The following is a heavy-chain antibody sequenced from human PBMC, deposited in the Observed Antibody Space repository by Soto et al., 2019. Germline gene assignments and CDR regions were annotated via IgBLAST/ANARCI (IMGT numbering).Heavy chain of an antibody. CDR1: GYTFSSFTNYW. CDR3: ARHRGYYDERWRRFDY. V-gene: IGHV5-10-1*01. Sequence: PGDSLKISCKGSGYTFSSFTNYWISWVRQMPGKGLEWMGRIDPTDSYTHYSPSFQGHVSISVDKSITTAYLHWSSLKASDSAIYYCARHRGYYDERWRRFDYWGKGSMVTVSS. D-gene: IGHD3-22*01. CDR2: IDPTDSYT. J-gene: IGHJ4*02.